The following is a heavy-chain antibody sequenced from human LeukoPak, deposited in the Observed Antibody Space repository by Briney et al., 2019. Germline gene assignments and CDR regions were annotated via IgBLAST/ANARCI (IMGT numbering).Heavy chain of an antibody. CDR2: IIPIFGTA. D-gene: IGHD4-17*01. V-gene: IGHV1-69*13. J-gene: IGHJ5*02. CDR1: GGTFSSYA. Sequence: SVKVSCKASGGTFSSYAISWVRQAPGQGLEWMGGIIPIFGTANYAQKFQGRVTITADESTSTAYMELSSLRSEDTAVYYCARDRADYGDYVPWFDPWGQGTLVTVSS. CDR3: ARDRADYGDYVPWFDP.